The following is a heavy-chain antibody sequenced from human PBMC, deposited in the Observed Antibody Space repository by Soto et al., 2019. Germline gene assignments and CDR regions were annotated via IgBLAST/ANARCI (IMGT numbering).Heavy chain of an antibody. CDR2: IYYSGRT. CDR3: ARQRRSTTCHADY. J-gene: IGHJ4*02. V-gene: IGHV4-39*01. Sequence: QLQLQESGPGLVKPSETLSLICTVSGGSITTSTHYWGWIRQPPGKGLEWIGNIYYSGRTYYTPSLNSRATISVDTSKNQFSLRLSSVTAADTAVYYCARQRRSTTCHADYWGQGTLVTVS. CDR1: GGSITTSTHY.